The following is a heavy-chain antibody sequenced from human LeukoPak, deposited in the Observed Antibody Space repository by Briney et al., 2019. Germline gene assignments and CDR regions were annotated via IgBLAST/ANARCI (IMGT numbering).Heavy chain of an antibody. CDR1: GGTFSSYT. J-gene: IGHJ4*02. V-gene: IGHV1-69*02. CDR3: ARVGHPPGYSSSWYEGETC. CDR2: IIPILGIA. Sequence: GSSVKVSCKASGGTFSSYTISWVRQAPGQGLEWMGRIIPILGIANYAQKFQGRVTITADKSTSTAYMELSSLRSEDTAVYYCARVGHPPGYSSSWYEGETCWGQGTLVTVSS. D-gene: IGHD6-13*01.